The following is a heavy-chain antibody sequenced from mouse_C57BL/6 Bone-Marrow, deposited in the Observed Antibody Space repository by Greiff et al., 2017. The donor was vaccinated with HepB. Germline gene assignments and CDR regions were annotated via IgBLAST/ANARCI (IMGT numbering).Heavy chain of an antibody. Sequence: QVQLQQPGAELVKPGASVKLSCKASGYTFTSYWMHWVKQRPVQGLEWIGMLDPNSGSTNYNEKFKSKATLTVDKSSSPAYMQLSSLTSEDSAVYYYASEDYGSSYYFDYWGQGTTLTVSS. CDR2: LDPNSGST. CDR3: ASEDYGSSYYFDY. J-gene: IGHJ2*01. D-gene: IGHD1-1*01. CDR1: GYTFTSYW. V-gene: IGHV1-64*01.